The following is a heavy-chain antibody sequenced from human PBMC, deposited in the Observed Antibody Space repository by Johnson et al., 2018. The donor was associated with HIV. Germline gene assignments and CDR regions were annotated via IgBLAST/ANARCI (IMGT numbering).Heavy chain of an antibody. V-gene: IGHV3-30*03. CDR3: ARDVKVCAFDI. J-gene: IGHJ3*02. CDR2: VSYDGNNK. CDR1: GFIFSNHD. D-gene: IGHD3-16*01. Sequence: QMLLVESGGGVARPGRSLRLSCAASGFIFSNHDMDWVRQAPGKGLEWVAGVSYDGNNKYYSDPVQGRFTISRDNSKNTLYLQMNSLRAEDTAVYYCARDVKVCAFDIWGQGTMVTVSS.